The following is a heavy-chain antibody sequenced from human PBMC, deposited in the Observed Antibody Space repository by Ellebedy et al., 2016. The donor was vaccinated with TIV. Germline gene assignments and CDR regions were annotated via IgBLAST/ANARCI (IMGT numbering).Heavy chain of an antibody. J-gene: IGHJ4*02. Sequence: SETLSLTXTVPLGSISSHYWTWIRQPPGKGLEWIGNIYYTGSTSYSPSLTGRVTLSIDTPKNQFSLKVTSVTAADTAVYYCAREFRYDFWRGPLDHWGQGTTVTVSS. V-gene: IGHV4-59*11. D-gene: IGHD3-3*01. CDR1: LGSISSHY. CDR2: IYYTGST. CDR3: AREFRYDFWRGPLDH.